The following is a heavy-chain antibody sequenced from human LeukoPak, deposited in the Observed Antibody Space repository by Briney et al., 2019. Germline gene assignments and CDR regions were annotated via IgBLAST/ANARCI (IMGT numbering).Heavy chain of an antibody. D-gene: IGHD4-23*01. CDR3: AKDIGYGGNSVSFDY. CDR2: ISWSSGSI. V-gene: IGHV3-9*01. J-gene: IGHJ4*02. CDR1: GFTFDDYA. Sequence: GRSLRLSCAASGFTFDDYAMHWVRQAPGKGLEWVSGISWSSGSIGYADSVKGRFTISRDNAKNSLYLQMNSLRADDTALYYCAKDIGYGGNSVSFDYWGQGTLVTVSS.